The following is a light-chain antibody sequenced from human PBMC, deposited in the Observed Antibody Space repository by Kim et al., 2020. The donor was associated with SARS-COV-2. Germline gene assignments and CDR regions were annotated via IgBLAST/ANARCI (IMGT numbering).Light chain of an antibody. Sequence: SSELTQDPAVSVALGQTVRITCQGDSLRNYYAAWYHQKPGQAPVLVIHGENDRPSGIPDRFSGSNSGDTASLTITGAQAEDEGDSYCNSRDTSGYRLLFGGGTKLTVL. V-gene: IGLV3-19*01. J-gene: IGLJ2*01. CDR3: NSRDTSGYRLL. CDR2: GEN. CDR1: SLRNYY.